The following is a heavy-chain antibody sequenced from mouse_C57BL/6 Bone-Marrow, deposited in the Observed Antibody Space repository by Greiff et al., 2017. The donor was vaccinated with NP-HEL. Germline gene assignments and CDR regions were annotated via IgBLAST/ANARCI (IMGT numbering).Heavy chain of an antibody. CDR3: ARGDYYGSPYYVDY. V-gene: IGHV1-69*01. J-gene: IGHJ2*01. D-gene: IGHD1-1*01. CDR2: IDPSDSYT. CDR1: GYTFTSYW. Sequence: QVQLQQPGAELVMPGASVKLSCKASGYTFTSYWMHWVKQRPGQGLEWIGEIDPSDSYTNYNQKFKGKSTLTVDKSSSTAYMQLSSLTSEDSAVYYCARGDYYGSPYYVDYWGQGTTLTVSS.